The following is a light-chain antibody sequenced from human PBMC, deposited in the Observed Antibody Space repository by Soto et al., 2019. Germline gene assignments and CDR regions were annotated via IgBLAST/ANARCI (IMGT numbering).Light chain of an antibody. J-gene: IGLJ2*01. Sequence: QSVLTQPPSVSGAPGQGVTISCTGSSSNIGAPYDVHWYQHLPGTAPKLLIYGGNNRPSGVPDRFSGSKSGNTASLTISGLQAEDEADYYCSSYTSSSVVFGGGTKLTVL. CDR3: SSYTSSSVV. CDR2: GGN. V-gene: IGLV1-40*01. CDR1: SSNIGAPYD.